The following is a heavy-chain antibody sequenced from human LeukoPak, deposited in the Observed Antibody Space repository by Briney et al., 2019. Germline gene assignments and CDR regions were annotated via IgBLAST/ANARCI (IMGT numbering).Heavy chain of an antibody. CDR1: GFTFSSYA. J-gene: IGHJ4*02. CDR2: IYQSGST. D-gene: IGHD1-26*01. V-gene: IGHV4-38-2*02. CDR3: ARELSYQLAY. Sequence: GSLRLSCAASGFTFSSYAMSWIRQPPGKGREWVGSIYQSGSTYYNPSLKSRVTISVATSKTQCSLKLSSVTAADTAVYYCARELSYQLAYWGQGPLVTVSS.